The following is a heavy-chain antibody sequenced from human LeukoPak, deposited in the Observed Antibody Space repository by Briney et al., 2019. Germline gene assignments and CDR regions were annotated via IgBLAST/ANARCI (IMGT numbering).Heavy chain of an antibody. D-gene: IGHD1-26*01. J-gene: IGHJ2*01. CDR3: ARDLLYSGSYSWYFDL. CDR1: GFTFSRNG. CDR2: IYYDGSNK. V-gene: IGHV3-33*01. Sequence: GGSLRLSCAASGFTFSRNGMHWVRQAPGKGLEWVALIYYDGSNKYYVDSVKGRFTISRDNSKNMLYLQMNSLRAEDTAVCYCARDLLYSGSYSWYFDLWGRGTLVTVSS.